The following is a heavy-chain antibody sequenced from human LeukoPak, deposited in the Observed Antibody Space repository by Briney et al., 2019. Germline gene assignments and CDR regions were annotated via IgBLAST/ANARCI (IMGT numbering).Heavy chain of an antibody. CDR1: GYTFTSYG. J-gene: IGHJ6*02. Sequence: GALVKVSCKASGYTFTSYGISWVRQAPGQGLEWMGWISAYNGNTNYAQKLHGRVTMTTDTSTSTAYMELRSLRSDDTAVYYCARDLDILTGYYIGGMDVWGQGTTVTVSS. V-gene: IGHV1-18*01. CDR2: ISAYNGNT. D-gene: IGHD3-9*01. CDR3: ARDLDILTGYYIGGMDV.